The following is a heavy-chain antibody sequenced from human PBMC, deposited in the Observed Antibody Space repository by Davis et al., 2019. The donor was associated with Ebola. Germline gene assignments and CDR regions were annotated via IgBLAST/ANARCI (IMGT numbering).Heavy chain of an antibody. CDR3: ARDPAMVRGVIIYYYYDMDV. Sequence: GESLKISCAASGFTFSSYGMHWVRQAPGKGLEWVAVIWYDGSNKYYADSVKGRFTISRDNSKNTLYLQMNSLRAEDTAVYYCARDPAMVRGVIIYYYYDMDVWGQGTTVTVSS. CDR1: GFTFSSYG. J-gene: IGHJ6*02. CDR2: IWYDGSNK. D-gene: IGHD3-10*01. V-gene: IGHV3-33*08.